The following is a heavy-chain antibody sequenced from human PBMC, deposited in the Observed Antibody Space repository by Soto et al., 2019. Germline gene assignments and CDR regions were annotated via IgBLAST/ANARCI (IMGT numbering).Heavy chain of an antibody. V-gene: IGHV3-15*01. CDR3: TTDWNPYYESSGYYYVGQH. J-gene: IGHJ1*01. D-gene: IGHD3-22*01. Sequence: GGSLRLSCAASGFTFSNAWMSWVRQATGKGLEWVGRIKSKTDGGTTDYAAPVKGRFTISRDDSKNTLYLHMNSLKTEDKDVYYCTTDWNPYYESSGYYYVGQHWGQGTLVTVSS. CDR1: GFTFSNAW. CDR2: IKSKTDGGTT.